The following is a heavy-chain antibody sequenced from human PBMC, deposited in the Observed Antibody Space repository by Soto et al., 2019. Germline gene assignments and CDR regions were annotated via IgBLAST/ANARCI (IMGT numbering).Heavy chain of an antibody. CDR1: GFTFSSYA. V-gene: IGHV3-23*01. CDR2: ISGSGGST. CDR3: AKDLERTFNDILTGYPK. D-gene: IGHD3-9*01. J-gene: IGHJ4*02. Sequence: GGSLRLSCAASGFTFSSYAMSWVRQAPGKGLEWVSAISGSGGSTYYADSVKGRFTISRDNSKNTLYLQMNSLRAEDTAVYYCAKDLERTFNDILTGYPKWGQGTLVTVSS.